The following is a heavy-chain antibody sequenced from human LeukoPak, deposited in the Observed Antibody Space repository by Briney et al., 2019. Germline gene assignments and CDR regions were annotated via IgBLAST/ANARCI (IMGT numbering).Heavy chain of an antibody. D-gene: IGHD1-26*01. V-gene: IGHV4-59*01. J-gene: IGHJ4*02. CDR1: GGSISSYY. CDR2: IYYSGST. Sequence: SSETLSLTCTVSGGSISSYYWSWIRQPPGKGLEWIGYIYYSGSTNYNPSLKSRVTISVDTSKNQFSLKLTSVTAADTAVYYCARGVNSGYFDYCGQGTLVTVSS. CDR3: ARGVNSGYFDY.